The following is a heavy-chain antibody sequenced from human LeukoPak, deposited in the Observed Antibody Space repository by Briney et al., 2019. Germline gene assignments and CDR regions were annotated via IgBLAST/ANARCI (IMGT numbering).Heavy chain of an antibody. CDR3: AKDSSGWYAIDY. D-gene: IGHD6-19*01. CDR1: GFTFSSYG. J-gene: IGHJ4*02. Sequence: GGSLRLSCAASGFTFSSYGMHLVRQAPGKGLEWVAVIWYDGSNKYYADSVKGRFTISRDNSKNTLYLQMNSLRAEDTAVYYCAKDSSGWYAIDYWGQGTLVTVSS. V-gene: IGHV3-33*06. CDR2: IWYDGSNK.